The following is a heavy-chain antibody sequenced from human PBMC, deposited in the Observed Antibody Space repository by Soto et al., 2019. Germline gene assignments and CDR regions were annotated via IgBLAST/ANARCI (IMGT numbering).Heavy chain of an antibody. Sequence: SETLSLTCTVSDGSISSYYWSWIRQPAGKAMEWIGRIYISGSTNYNPSLKSRVTMSVDTSKNQFSLKLSSVTAADTAVYYCACLACRNFDYWGQGTVVTVSS. V-gene: IGHV4-4*07. CDR1: DGSISSYY. CDR2: IYISGST. J-gene: IGHJ4*02. CDR3: ACLACRNFDY.